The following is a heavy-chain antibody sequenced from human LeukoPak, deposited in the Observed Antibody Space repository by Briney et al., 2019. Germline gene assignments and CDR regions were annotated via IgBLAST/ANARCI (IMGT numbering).Heavy chain of an antibody. Sequence: ASVKVSCKTSGYTFTGYYLHWVRQAPGQGLEWMGWINPNSGGTNYAQKFQGRVTMTRDTSISTAYMELSRLRSDDTAVYYCARGSSYYDSSGYYGFDYWGQGTLVTVSS. V-gene: IGHV1-2*02. D-gene: IGHD3-22*01. CDR3: ARGSSYYDSSGYYGFDY. CDR1: GYTFTGYY. J-gene: IGHJ4*02. CDR2: INPNSGGT.